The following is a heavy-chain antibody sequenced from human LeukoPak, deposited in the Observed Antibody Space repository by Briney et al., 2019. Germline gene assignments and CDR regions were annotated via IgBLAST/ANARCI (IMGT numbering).Heavy chain of an antibody. Sequence: GGSLRLSCAASGFTFSSYEMNWVRQAPGKGLEWVSYISSSGSTIYYADSVKGRFTISGDNAKNSLYLQMNSLRAEDTAVYYCARDKGYSYGREDYWGQGTLVTVSS. J-gene: IGHJ4*02. V-gene: IGHV3-48*03. D-gene: IGHD5-18*01. CDR1: GFTFSSYE. CDR3: ARDKGYSYGREDY. CDR2: ISSSGSTI.